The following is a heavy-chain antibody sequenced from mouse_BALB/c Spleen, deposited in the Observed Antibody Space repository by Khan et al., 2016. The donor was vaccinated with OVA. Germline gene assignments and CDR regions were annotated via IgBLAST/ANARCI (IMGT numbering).Heavy chain of an antibody. Sequence: EVELVESGPGLVKPSQSLSLTCTVTGYSITSDYAWSWIRQFPGNKLEWMGFISYSGNTNYNPSLKSRVSVTRDTSKNPFFLQLNSVTTEDTATYYCARMYGGDFDYWGQGTTLTVSS. D-gene: IGHD2-10*02. CDR3: ARMYGGDFDY. V-gene: IGHV3-2*02. J-gene: IGHJ2*01. CDR1: GYSITSDYA. CDR2: ISYSGNT.